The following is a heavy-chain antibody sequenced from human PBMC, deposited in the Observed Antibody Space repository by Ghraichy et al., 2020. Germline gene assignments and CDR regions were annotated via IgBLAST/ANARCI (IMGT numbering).Heavy chain of an antibody. CDR1: GFTFSSYG. CDR2: ISYDGSNK. Sequence: GGSLRLSCAASGFTFSSYGMHWVRQAPGKGLEWVAVISYDGSNKYYADSVKGRFTISRDNSKNKLYLQMNSLRAEDTAVYYCAKGGLLVAYYGSGSYYSDYHYCGMDVWGQGTTVTVSS. J-gene: IGHJ6*02. CDR3: AKGGLLVAYYGSGSYYSDYHYCGMDV. V-gene: IGHV3-30*18. D-gene: IGHD3-10*01.